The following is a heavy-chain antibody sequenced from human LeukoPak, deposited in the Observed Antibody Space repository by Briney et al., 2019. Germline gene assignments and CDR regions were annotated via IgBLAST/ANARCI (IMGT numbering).Heavy chain of an antibody. CDR2: ITSGGSTL. V-gene: IGHV3-48*03. Sequence: PGGSLRLSCAASGFTFSSYEMNWVRQAPGKGLEWVSYITSGGSTLYYADSVKGRFTISRDNAKNSLYLQMNSLRAEDTAVYYCARDYDFWSGYYSIWFDPWGQGALVTVSS. CDR1: GFTFSSYE. CDR3: ARDYDFWSGYYSIWFDP. J-gene: IGHJ5*02. D-gene: IGHD3-3*01.